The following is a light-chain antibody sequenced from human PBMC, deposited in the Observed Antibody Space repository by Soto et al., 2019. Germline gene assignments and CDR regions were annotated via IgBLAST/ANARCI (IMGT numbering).Light chain of an antibody. CDR3: QQFNSYPIT. V-gene: IGKV1-13*02. CDR1: QDIRGA. Sequence: AIQLTQSPSSLSASVGDRVTITCRASQDIRGALAWYQQTPGKAPKILIYDVSTLQSGVPSRFSGSSSGTDFSLTISSMKPEDFATYFFQQFNSYPITFGQGTRLDIK. CDR2: DVS. J-gene: IGKJ5*01.